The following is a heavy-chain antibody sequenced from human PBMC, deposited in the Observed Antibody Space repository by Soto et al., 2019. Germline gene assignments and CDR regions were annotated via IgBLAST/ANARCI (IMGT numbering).Heavy chain of an antibody. CDR1: GFTFSSYA. CDR2: ISGGGDMT. J-gene: IGHJ5*02. V-gene: IGHV3-23*01. CDR3: AKLEHNSGGILDL. D-gene: IGHD3-10*01. Sequence: GGSLRLSCAVSGFTFSSYAMSWVRQAPGKGLEWVSTISGGGDMTWYADSVKGRFTISRDSSKTTLYLQMNSLRAEDTALYYCAKLEHNSGGILDLWGLGTPVTVSS.